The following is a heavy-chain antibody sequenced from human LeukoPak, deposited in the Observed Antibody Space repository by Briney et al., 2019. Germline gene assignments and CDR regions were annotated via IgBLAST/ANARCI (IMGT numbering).Heavy chain of an antibody. Sequence: GGSLRLSCAASGFTVSRNYMSWVRQAPGKGLEWVSAISGSGGSTYYADSVKGRFTISRDNSKNTQYLQMNSLRAEDTAVYYCAKDLTGSYFSYWYFDLWGRGILVTVSS. D-gene: IGHD1-26*01. CDR3: AKDLTGSYFSYWYFDL. V-gene: IGHV3-23*01. CDR1: GFTVSRNY. CDR2: ISGSGGST. J-gene: IGHJ2*01.